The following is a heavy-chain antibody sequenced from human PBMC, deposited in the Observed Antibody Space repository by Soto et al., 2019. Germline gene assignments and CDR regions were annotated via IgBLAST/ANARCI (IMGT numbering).Heavy chain of an antibody. CDR2: INHSGST. Sequence: PSETLSLTCAVYGGYFSGYYWTWIRQPPGTGLEWIGEINHSGSTNYNPSLKSRVTISVDTSKNQFSLKLSSVTAADTAVYYCARGIVVVPAAIGGYAWFDPWGQGTLVTVSS. CDR1: GGYFSGYY. D-gene: IGHD2-2*02. J-gene: IGHJ5*02. V-gene: IGHV4-34*01. CDR3: ARGIVVVPAAIGGYAWFDP.